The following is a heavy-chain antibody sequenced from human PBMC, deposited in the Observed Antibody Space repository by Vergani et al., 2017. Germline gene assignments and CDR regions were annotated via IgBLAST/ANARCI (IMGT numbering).Heavy chain of an antibody. CDR1: GGSISSYY. CDR3: AREVIYSSPAYYYYGMDV. CDR2: IYYSGST. J-gene: IGHJ6*02. Sequence: QVQLQESGPGLVKPSETLSLTCTVSGGSISSYYWSWIRQPPGKGLAWIGYIYYSGSTNYNPSLKSRVTMSVDTSKNQFSLKLSSVTAADTAMYYCAREVIYSSPAYYYYGMDVWGQGTTVTVSS. D-gene: IGHD4-11*01. V-gene: IGHV4-59*01.